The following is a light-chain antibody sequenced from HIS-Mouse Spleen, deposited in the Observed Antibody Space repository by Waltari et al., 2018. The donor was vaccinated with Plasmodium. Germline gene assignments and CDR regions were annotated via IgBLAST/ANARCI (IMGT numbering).Light chain of an antibody. Sequence: QPVLTQPPSSSASPGESARLTSTLPSDINVGSYNIYWYQQKQGSPPRYLLYYYSDSDKGHGSGVPSRFSGSKDASANTGILLISGLQSEDEADYYCMIWPSNASGVFGGGTKLTVL. V-gene: IGLV5-37*01. CDR1: SDINVGSYN. CDR2: YYSDSDK. CDR3: MIWPSNASGV. J-gene: IGLJ3*02.